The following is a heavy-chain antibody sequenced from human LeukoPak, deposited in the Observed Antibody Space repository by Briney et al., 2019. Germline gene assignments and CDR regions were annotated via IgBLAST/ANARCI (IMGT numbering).Heavy chain of an antibody. CDR2: IYSGGST. J-gene: IGHJ3*02. CDR3: ARGRDYYDSFAFDI. D-gene: IGHD3-22*01. V-gene: IGHV3-66*01. CDR1: GFTVSSNY. Sequence: GGSLRLSCAASGFTVSSNYMSWVRQAPGKGLEWVSVIYSGGSTYYADSVKGRFTISRDNSKNTLYLQMNSLRAEDTAVYYCARGRDYYDSFAFDIWGQGTMVTVSS.